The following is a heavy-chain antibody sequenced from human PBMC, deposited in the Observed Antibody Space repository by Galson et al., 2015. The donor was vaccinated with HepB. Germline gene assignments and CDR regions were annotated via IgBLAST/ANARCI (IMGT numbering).Heavy chain of an antibody. CDR1: GYAFTNSY. CDR2: INPISGST. CDR3: AGVVSTSFNDSGSYYPPGRVPNCLHP. Sequence: SVKVSCKATGYAFTNSYIHWVRQAPGQGLEWMGVINPISGSTTSPQKFQGRLTLTRDTSTSTVYMELNSLTSGDTALYYCAGVVSTSFNDSGSYYPPGRVPNCLHPWGQGTLVVVSS. D-gene: IGHD1-26*01. J-gene: IGHJ5*02. V-gene: IGHV1-46*01.